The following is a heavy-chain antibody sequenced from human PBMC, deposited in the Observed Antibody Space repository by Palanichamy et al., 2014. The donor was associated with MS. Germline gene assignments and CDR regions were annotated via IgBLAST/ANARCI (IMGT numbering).Heavy chain of an antibody. CDR2: IYYSGST. D-gene: IGHD2-2*01. Sequence: GQLQESGPGLVKPSQTLSLTCTVSGGSISSGDYYWSWIRQPPGKGLEWIGYIYYSGSTYYNPSLKSRVTISVDTSKNQFSLKLSSVTAADTAVYYCARGISPAAMPAYWGQGTLVTVSS. V-gene: IGHV4-30-4*01. J-gene: IGHJ4*02. CDR1: GGSISSGDYY. CDR3: ARGISPAAMPAY.